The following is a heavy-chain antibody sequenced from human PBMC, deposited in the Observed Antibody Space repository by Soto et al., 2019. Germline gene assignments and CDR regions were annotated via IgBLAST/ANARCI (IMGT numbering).Heavy chain of an antibody. V-gene: IGHV1-69*01. J-gene: IGHJ6*02. CDR3: ATATIFGAVIITYYYYGMDV. CDR1: GGTFSSYA. D-gene: IGHD3-3*01. CDR2: IIPIFGTA. Sequence: QVQLVQSGAAVKKPGSSVKVSCKASGGTFSSYAIGWVRQAPGQGLEWMGGIIPIFGTANYAQKFQGRVTITADESTSTAYIELGSLRSEDTAVYYCATATIFGAVIITYYYYGMDVWGQGTTVSVSS.